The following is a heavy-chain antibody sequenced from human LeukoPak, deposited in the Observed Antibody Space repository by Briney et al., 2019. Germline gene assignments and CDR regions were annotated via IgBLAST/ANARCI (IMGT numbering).Heavy chain of an antibody. CDR3: ARGPYSYDSSGAFDI. CDR1: GGSISSYY. CDR2: MYYSGST. Sequence: SETLSLTCTVSGGSISSYYWSWIRQPPGKGLEWIGYMYYSGSTNYNPSLKSRVTISVDTSKNQFSLKLSSVTAADTAVYFCARGPYSYDSSGAFDIWGQGTMVTVSS. J-gene: IGHJ3*02. V-gene: IGHV4-59*08. D-gene: IGHD3-22*01.